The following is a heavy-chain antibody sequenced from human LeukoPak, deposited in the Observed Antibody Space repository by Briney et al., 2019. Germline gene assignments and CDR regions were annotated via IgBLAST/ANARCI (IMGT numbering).Heavy chain of an antibody. CDR1: GGSIRSYY. D-gene: IGHD4-17*01. Sequence: SETLSLTCTVSGGSIRSYYWSWIRQPPGKGLEWIGYIYYSGSTNYNPSLKSRVTISVDTSRNQFSLKLSSVTAADTAVYYCARLNDYGDYGGVDYWGQGTLVTVSS. CDR3: ARLNDYGDYGGVDY. CDR2: IYYSGST. V-gene: IGHV4-59*08. J-gene: IGHJ4*02.